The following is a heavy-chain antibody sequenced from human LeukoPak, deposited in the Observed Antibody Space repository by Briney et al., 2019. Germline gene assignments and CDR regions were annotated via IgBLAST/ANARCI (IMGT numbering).Heavy chain of an antibody. CDR2: ISATGIST. D-gene: IGHD2-2*01. V-gene: IGHV3-23*01. CDR3: TKVSTSRYDY. Sequence: VGSLRVSRAASGFTFNDFAMSWVRQAPGKGLEWVSAISATGISTYYADPVKGRFTISRDNSKNTLYLQMNSLRAEDTALYYCTKVSTSRYDYWGQGTLATVSS. CDR1: GFTFNDFA. J-gene: IGHJ4*02.